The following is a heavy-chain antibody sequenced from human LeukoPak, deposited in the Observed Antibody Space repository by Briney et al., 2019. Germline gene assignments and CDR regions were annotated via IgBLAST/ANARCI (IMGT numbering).Heavy chain of an antibody. V-gene: IGHV4-34*01. CDR3: ARVGITMVRGVPRWFDP. J-gene: IGHJ5*02. D-gene: IGHD3-10*01. CDR2: INHSGST. Sequence: SETLSLTCAVYGGSFSGYYWSWIRQPPGKGLEWIGEINHSGSTNYNPSLKSRVTISVDTPKNQFSLKLSSVTAADTAVYYCARVGITMVRGVPRWFDPWGQGTLVTVSS. CDR1: GGSFSGYY.